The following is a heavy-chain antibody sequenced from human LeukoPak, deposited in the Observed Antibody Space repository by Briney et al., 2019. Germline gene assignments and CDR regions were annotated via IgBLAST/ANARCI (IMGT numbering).Heavy chain of an antibody. CDR1: GFTFSSYS. V-gene: IGHV3-21*01. J-gene: IGHJ4*02. Sequence: PGGSLRLSCAASGFTFSSYSMNWVRQAPGKGLEWVSSISSSSSYIYYADSVKGRFTISRDNAKNSLYLQMNSLRAEDTAVYYCASDGYSGCVTYYFDYWGQGTLVTVSS. CDR3: ASDGYSGCVTYYFDY. CDR2: ISSSSSYI. D-gene: IGHD5-12*01.